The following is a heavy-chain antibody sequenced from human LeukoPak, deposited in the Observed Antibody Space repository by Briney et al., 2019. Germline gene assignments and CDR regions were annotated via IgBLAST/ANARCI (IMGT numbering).Heavy chain of an antibody. J-gene: IGHJ4*02. Sequence: ASVKVPCNASGYTFTGYYMHWVRQAPGQGLEWMGIINPSGGSTSYAQKFQGRVTMTRDTSTSTVYMELSSLRSEDTAVYYCARSISTSNTVVTPYFDYWGQGTLVTVSS. CDR3: ARSISTSNTVVTPYFDY. D-gene: IGHD4-23*01. CDR1: GYTFTGYY. CDR2: INPSGGST. V-gene: IGHV1-46*01.